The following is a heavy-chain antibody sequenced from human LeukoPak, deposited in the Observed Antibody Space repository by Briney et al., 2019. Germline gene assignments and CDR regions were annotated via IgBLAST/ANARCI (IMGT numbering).Heavy chain of an antibody. V-gene: IGHV3-74*01. CDR1: GFTFSSYW. D-gene: IGHD7-27*01. J-gene: IGHJ4*02. CDR2: INPDGTTT. CDR3: TRALLGGTGEY. Sequence: GGSLRLSCAASGFTFSSYWMHWVRQAPGKGLVWVSRINPDGTTTTYADSVKGRFTISRDNAKNTLYLQMISLRAEDTAVYYCTRALLGGTGEYWGQGTLVTVSS.